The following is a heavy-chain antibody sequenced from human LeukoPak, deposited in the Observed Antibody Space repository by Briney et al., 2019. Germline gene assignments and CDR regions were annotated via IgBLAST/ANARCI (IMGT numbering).Heavy chain of an antibody. D-gene: IGHD2-15*01. CDR2: IRYDGSNK. CDR3: AKGYCSGGSCPFDH. V-gene: IGHV3-30*02. J-gene: IGHJ4*02. CDR1: GFTFSSYG. Sequence: GGSLRLSCAASGFTFSSYGMHWVRQAPGKGLEWVAFIRYDGSNKYYEDSVKGRFTISRDNSKNTLYLQMNSLRAEDTAVYYCAKGYCSGGSCPFDHWGQGTLVTVSS.